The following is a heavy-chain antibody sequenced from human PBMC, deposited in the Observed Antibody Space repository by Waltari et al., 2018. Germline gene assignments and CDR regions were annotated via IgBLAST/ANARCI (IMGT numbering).Heavy chain of an antibody. Sequence: QVQLQESGPGLVKPSETLSLTCTVSGYSISSGYYWGWIRQPPGKGLEWIGSIYHSGSTYYNPSLKSRVTISVDTSKNQFSLKLSSVTAADTAVYYCARDEELDNYYYYGMDVWGQGP. CDR3: ARDEELDNYYYYGMDV. CDR1: GYSISSGYY. J-gene: IGHJ6*02. D-gene: IGHD1-26*01. V-gene: IGHV4-38-2*02. CDR2: IYHSGST.